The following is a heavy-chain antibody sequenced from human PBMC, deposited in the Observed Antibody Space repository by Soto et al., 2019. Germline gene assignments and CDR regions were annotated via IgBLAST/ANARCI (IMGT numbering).Heavy chain of an antibody. CDR1: GYTFTHYY. J-gene: IGHJ4*02. CDR3: ARDLAAGDH. Sequence: QVQLVQSGAEVKKPGASVKVSCRTSGYTFTHYYIHWVRQAPGQGLEWLGIIHPASGSTNYAQDFLGRVTLTMDTSTTTVYMELRGLRAEDTAIFYCARDLAAGDHWGQGTLVTVSS. V-gene: IGHV1-46*01. CDR2: IHPASGST. D-gene: IGHD6-13*01.